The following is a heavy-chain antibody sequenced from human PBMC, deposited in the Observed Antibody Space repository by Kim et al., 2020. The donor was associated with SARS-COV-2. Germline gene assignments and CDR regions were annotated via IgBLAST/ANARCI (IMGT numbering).Heavy chain of an antibody. CDR2: ISYDGSNK. CDR1: GFTFSSYG. CDR3: ARAVTTYDYYYYGMDV. Sequence: GGSLRLSCAASGFTFSSYGMHWVRQAPGKGLEWVAVISYDGSNKYYADSVKGRFTISRDNSKNTLYLQMNSLRAEDTAVYYCARAVTTYDYYYYGMDVWG. D-gene: IGHD4-17*01. V-gene: IGHV3-30*03. J-gene: IGHJ6*01.